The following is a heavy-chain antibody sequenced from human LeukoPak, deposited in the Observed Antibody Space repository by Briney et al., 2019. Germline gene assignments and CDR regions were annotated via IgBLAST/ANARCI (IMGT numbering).Heavy chain of an antibody. Sequence: SETLSLTCTVSSGSFNSYYWTWIRQPPGKALEYIGYIYNRGTTYYNPSLKSRVTISADTSKKQFSLKLTSLTAADTAVYYCARGAGGYRFDPWGQGTLVTVSS. D-gene: IGHD1-1*01. J-gene: IGHJ5*02. CDR2: IYNRGTT. V-gene: IGHV4-59*01. CDR1: SGSFNSYY. CDR3: ARGAGGYRFDP.